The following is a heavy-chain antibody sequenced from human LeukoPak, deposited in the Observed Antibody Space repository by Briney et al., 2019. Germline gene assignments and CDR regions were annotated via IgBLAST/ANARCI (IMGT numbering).Heavy chain of an antibody. CDR1: GFTFSSYA. V-gene: IGHV3-23*01. D-gene: IGHD3-22*01. CDR3: AKFFYSSGYYSGVDY. Sequence: GSLRLSCAASGFTFSSYAMSWVRQAPGKGLEWVSAISGSGGSTYYADSVKGRFTISRDNSKNTLYLQMNSLRAEDTAVYYCAKFFYSSGYYSGVDYWGQGTLVTVSS. J-gene: IGHJ4*02. CDR2: ISGSGGST.